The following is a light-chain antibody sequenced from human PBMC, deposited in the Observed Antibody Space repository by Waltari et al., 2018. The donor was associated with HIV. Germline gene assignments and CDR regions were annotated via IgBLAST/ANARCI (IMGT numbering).Light chain of an antibody. CDR1: QSNSRY. CDR2: CAS. J-gene: IGKJ2*01. Sequence: DIQMTQSPSTLSASIGDRVTITGRADQSNSRYLKWYQQKPGRAPKLLIYCASRLQSGVPSRFSGGGSGTDFTLTISGLQPKDFATDYGRGSSSTAPDKFGHGTKLEMK. V-gene: IGKV1-39*01. CDR3: RGSSSTAPDK.